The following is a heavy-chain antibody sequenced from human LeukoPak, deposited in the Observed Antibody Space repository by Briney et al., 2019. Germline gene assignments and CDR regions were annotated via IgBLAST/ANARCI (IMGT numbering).Heavy chain of an antibody. CDR3: ARDSGDDYCSGGSCHYYFDY. CDR2: INPNSGGT. D-gene: IGHD2-15*01. Sequence: ASVKVSCKASGYTFTSYGISWVRQAPGQGLEWMGWINPNSGGTNYAQKFQGRVTMTRDTSTSTVYMELSSLRSEDTAVYYCARDSGDDYCSGGSCHYYFDYWGQGTLVTVSS. J-gene: IGHJ4*02. V-gene: IGHV1-2*02. CDR1: GYTFTSYG.